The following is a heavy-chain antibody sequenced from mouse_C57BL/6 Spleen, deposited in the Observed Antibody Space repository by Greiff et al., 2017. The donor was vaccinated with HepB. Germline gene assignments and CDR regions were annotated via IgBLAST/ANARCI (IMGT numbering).Heavy chain of an antibody. V-gene: IGHV1-54*01. Sequence: VQLVESGAELVRPGTSVKVSCKASGYAFTNYLIEWVKQRPGKGLEWIGVINPGSGGTNYKEKVKGKATLTADKSASTAYMQLSSLTSEDSAVYFCARSDYWGQGTTLTVSS. CDR3: ARSDY. J-gene: IGHJ2*01. CDR1: GYAFTNYL. CDR2: INPGSGGT.